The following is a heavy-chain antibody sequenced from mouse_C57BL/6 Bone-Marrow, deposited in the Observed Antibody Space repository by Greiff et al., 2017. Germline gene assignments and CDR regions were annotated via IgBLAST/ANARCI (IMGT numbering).Heavy chain of an antibody. CDR3: ARARLYYAMDY. Sequence: EVQGVESGPSLVRPSQTLSLTCTVTGFSINSDCYWIWIRQFPGNKLEYIGDTFYSGITYYNPSLESRTYITRDTSKNQFSLKLSSVTTEDTATYYCARARLYYAMDYWGQGTSVTVSS. J-gene: IGHJ4*01. CDR1: GFSINSDCY. CDR2: TFYSGIT. V-gene: IGHV3-3*01.